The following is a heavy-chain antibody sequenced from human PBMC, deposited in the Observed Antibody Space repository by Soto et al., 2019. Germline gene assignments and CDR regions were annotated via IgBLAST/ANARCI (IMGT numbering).Heavy chain of an antibody. J-gene: IGHJ4*02. CDR1: GYIIKNYW. V-gene: IGHV5-51*01. CDR2: IFPDDSDT. D-gene: IGHD3-16*01. Sequence: GESLKISCKASGYIIKNYWIGWVRQMPGQGLEWMGIIFPDDSDTRYSPSFQGHVTISVDKSISTAYVQWSSLEASDSAIYYCFRGGVTSRTFDYWGQGTLVTVSS. CDR3: FRGGVTSRTFDY.